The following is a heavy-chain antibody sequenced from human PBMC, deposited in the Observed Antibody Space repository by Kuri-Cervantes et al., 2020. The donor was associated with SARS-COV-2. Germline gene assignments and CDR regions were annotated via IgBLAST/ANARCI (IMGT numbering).Heavy chain of an antibody. V-gene: IGHV4-39*01. CDR3: ARLVRQYSSSSSPDY. CDR1: GDSIRSTSYY. D-gene: IGHD6-6*01. J-gene: IGHJ4*02. CDR2: IYYSGST. Sequence: ESLKISCSVSGDSIRSTSYYWGWIRQPPGKGLEWIGSIYYSGSTYYSPSLKSRVTISVDMSKNQFSLNLNSVTAADTAVYYCARLVRQYSSSSSPDYWGQGTLVTVSS.